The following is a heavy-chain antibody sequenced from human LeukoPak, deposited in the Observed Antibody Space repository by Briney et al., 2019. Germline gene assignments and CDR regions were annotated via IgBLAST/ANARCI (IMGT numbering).Heavy chain of an antibody. V-gene: IGHV4-59*01. J-gene: IGHJ5*02. CDR1: GGSISSYH. Sequence: SETLSLTCTVSGGSISSYHWSWIRQPQGKGLEWIGYIYYSGSTNYNPSLKSRVTISVDTSKNQFSLKLTSVTAADTAVYYCARDNHSFNLNDGRWFAPWGQGTLVTVSS. D-gene: IGHD1-1*01. CDR2: IYYSGST. CDR3: ARDNHSFNLNDGRWFAP.